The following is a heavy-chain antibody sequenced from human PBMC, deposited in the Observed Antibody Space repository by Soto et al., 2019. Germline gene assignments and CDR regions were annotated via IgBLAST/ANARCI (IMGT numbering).Heavy chain of an antibody. CDR1: GGSFSGYY. D-gene: IGHD5-18*01. CDR3: ARGRRQLWLRKSDAFDI. CDR2: INHSGST. J-gene: IGHJ3*02. V-gene: IGHV4-34*01. Sequence: QVQLQQWGAGLLKPSETLSLTCAVYGGSFSGYYWSWIRQPPGKGLEWIGEINHSGSTNYNPSLKSRVTISVDTSKNQFSLKLSSGTAADTAVYYCARGRRQLWLRKSDAFDIWGQGTMVTVSS.